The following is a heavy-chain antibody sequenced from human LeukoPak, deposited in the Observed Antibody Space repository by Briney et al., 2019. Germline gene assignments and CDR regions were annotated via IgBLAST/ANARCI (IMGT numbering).Heavy chain of an antibody. J-gene: IGHJ6*02. CDR3: AREGYYNGLDV. Sequence: PGGSLRLSCAASGFTFSSYSMNWVRQAPGKGLEWVSSISSSTTYIYYADSVKGRFTISRDNAKNSLYLEMNSLRAEDTAVFYCAREGYYNGLDVWGQGTTVTVSS. CDR2: ISSSTTYI. V-gene: IGHV3-21*01. CDR1: GFTFSSYS.